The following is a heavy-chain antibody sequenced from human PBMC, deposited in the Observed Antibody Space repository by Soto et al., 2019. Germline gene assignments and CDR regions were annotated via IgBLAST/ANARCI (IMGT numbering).Heavy chain of an antibody. J-gene: IGHJ4*02. CDR2: IDPSDSYT. CDR1: GYSFTSYW. D-gene: IGHD6-6*01. V-gene: IGHV5-10-1*01. Sequence: GESLKISCKGSGYSFTSYWISWVRQMPGKGLEWMGRIDPSDSYTNYSPSFQGHVTISADKSISTACLQWSSLKASDTAMYYCARLRGDSSSSCDYWGPGTLVTVSS. CDR3: ARLRGDSSSSCDY.